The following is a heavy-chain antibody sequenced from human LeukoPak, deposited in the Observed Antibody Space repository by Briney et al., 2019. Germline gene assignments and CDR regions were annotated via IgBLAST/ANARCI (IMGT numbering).Heavy chain of an antibody. D-gene: IGHD3-10*01. J-gene: IGHJ4*02. CDR3: ARGLMMGAKYYGSGREVDY. CDR1: GFTFSSYE. V-gene: IGHV3-48*03. CDR2: ISSSGSTI. Sequence: PGGSLRLSCAASGFTFSSYEMNWVRQAPGKGLEWVSYISSSGSTIYYADSVKGRLTISRDNAKNSLYLQMNSLRAEDTAVYYCARGLMMGAKYYGSGREVDYWGQGTLVTVSS.